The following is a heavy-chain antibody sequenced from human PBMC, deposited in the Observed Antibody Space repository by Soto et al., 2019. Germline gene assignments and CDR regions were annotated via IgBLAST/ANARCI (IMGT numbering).Heavy chain of an antibody. Sequence: QVYLVQSGAEVKKPGASVKLSCKATGYTFSSYGISWVRQAPGQGLEWRGWTNTYTGDTIYAQKFQGRVSMTTDVLTTTSYMELRSLKSDDTAVYFCARFNAHCSGGTCYSDYWGQGTLVTVSS. CDR1: GYTFSSYG. J-gene: IGHJ4*02. D-gene: IGHD2-15*01. CDR3: ARFNAHCSGGTCYSDY. CDR2: TNTYTGDT. V-gene: IGHV1-18*01.